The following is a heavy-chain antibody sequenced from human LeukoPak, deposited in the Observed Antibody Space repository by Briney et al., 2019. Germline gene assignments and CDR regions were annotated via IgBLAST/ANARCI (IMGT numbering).Heavy chain of an antibody. D-gene: IGHD6-19*01. J-gene: IGHJ4*02. CDR2: ISYDGSNK. CDR3: ARGSLPPPFYSSGPPGGY. V-gene: IGHV3-30-3*01. Sequence: GRSLRLSCAASGFTFSSYAMHWVRQAPGKGLEWVAVISYDGSNKYYADSVKGRFTISRDNSKNTLYLQMNSLRAEDTAVYYCARGSLPPPFYSSGPPGGYWGQGTLVTVSS. CDR1: GFTFSSYA.